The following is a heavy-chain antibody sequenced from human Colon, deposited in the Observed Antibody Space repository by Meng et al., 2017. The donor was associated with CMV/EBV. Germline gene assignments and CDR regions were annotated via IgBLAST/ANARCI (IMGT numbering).Heavy chain of an antibody. D-gene: IGHD1-14*01. CDR1: GFTFGGYA. V-gene: IGHV3-23*03. J-gene: IGHJ4*02. Sequence: RGLCCAGSGFTFGGYAMSWVRQAPGKGLEWSSIMYGGGSRTYFADSVKGRFTVSRDNSKNRFYLHMNTVRAEDTAVYYCAKETNLAQWGQGTLVTVSS. CDR3: AKETNLAQ. CDR2: MYGGGSRT.